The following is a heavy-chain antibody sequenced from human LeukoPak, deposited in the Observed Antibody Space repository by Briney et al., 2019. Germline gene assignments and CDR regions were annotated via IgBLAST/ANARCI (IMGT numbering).Heavy chain of an antibody. CDR3: ARTYGSSADAFDI. D-gene: IGHD6-6*01. CDR2: ISDDGSNK. CDR1: GFTFTNYS. J-gene: IGHJ3*02. V-gene: IGHV3-30*04. Sequence: GGSLRLSCAASGFTFTNYSVHWVRQAPGKGLEWVALISDDGSNKYYADSVKGRFTISRDNSKNTLYLEMSSLRGEDTAVYYCARTYGSSADAFDIWGHGTMVTVSS.